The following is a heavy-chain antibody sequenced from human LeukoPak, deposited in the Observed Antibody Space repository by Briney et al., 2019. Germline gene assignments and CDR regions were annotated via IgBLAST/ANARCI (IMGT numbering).Heavy chain of an antibody. CDR2: IDWDDDK. D-gene: IGHD5-18*01. V-gene: IGHV2-70*11. Sequence: RRSGPTLVNPTHALTLTCTFSGFSLSSSGMCVSWIRQPPGKALEWLARIDWDDDKYYSTSLKTRLTISKDTSKNQVVLRMTSMDPVDTATYYCARIHRYGPAGYYGMDVWGQGTTVTVSS. J-gene: IGHJ6*02. CDR1: GFSLSSSGMC. CDR3: ARIHRYGPAGYYGMDV.